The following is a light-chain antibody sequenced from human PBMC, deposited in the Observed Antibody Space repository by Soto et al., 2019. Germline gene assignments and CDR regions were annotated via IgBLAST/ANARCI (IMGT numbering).Light chain of an antibody. CDR2: GAH. Sequence: DIQLTQSPSLLSASVGDRVTITCRASQDISSYLAWYQQKPGRAPELLIHGAHSLHSGVPSRFSGSGSGTEFILTISSLQPEDFATYYCQQLNSYPLSFGGGTKVKI. V-gene: IGKV1-9*01. CDR1: QDISSY. J-gene: IGKJ4*01. CDR3: QQLNSYPLS.